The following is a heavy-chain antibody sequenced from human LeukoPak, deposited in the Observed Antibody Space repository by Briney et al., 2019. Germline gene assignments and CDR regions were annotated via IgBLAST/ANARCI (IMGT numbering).Heavy chain of an antibody. J-gene: IGHJ4*02. CDR2: ISGSGGST. V-gene: IGHV3-23*01. CDR1: GFTFSSYA. Sequence: GGSLRLSCAASGFTFSSYAMSWVRQAPGKGLEWVSAISGSGGSTYYADSVKGRFTISRDNSKNTLYLQTNSLRAEDTAVYYCAKDRGRWELRGWGQGTLVTVSS. D-gene: IGHD1-26*01. CDR3: AKDRGRWELRG.